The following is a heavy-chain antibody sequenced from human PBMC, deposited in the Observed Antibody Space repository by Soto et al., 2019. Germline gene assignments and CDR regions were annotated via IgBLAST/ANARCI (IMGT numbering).Heavy chain of an antibody. V-gene: IGHV1-2*04. J-gene: IGHJ3*02. Sequence: ASVKVSCEASGYTFTGYYMHWVRQAPGQGLEWMGWINPNSGGTNYAQKFQGWVTMTRDTSISTAYMELSRLRSDDTAVYYCARGGVLRYFDWLSDAFDIWGQGTMVTVS. CDR2: INPNSGGT. D-gene: IGHD3-9*01. CDR3: ARGGVLRYFDWLSDAFDI. CDR1: GYTFTGYY.